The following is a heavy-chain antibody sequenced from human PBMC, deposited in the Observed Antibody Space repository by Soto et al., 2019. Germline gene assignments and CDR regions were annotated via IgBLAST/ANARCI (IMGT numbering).Heavy chain of an antibody. V-gene: IGHV3-7*01. CDR3: ARESGLPRLYNYYYGMDV. Sequence: GGSLRLSCAASGFTFSRYWMSWVRQAPGKGLEWVANIKQDGSEKYYVDSVKGRFTISRDNAKNSLYLQMNSLRAEDTAVYYCARESGLPRLYNYYYGMDVWGQGTTVTVSS. J-gene: IGHJ6*02. D-gene: IGHD2-2*02. CDR2: IKQDGSEK. CDR1: GFTFSRYW.